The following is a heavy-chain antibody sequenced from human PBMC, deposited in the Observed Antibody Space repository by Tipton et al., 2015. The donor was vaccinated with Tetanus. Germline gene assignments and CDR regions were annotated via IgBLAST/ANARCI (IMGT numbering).Heavy chain of an antibody. CDR1: GFTFSSYG. Sequence: SLRLSCAASGFTFSSYGMHWVRQAPGKGLEWVAVIWYDGSNKYYADSVKGRFTISRDNSKNTLYLQMNSLRAEDTAVYYCARGVGREAPQYCSGGSCFLDYWGQGTLVTVSS. J-gene: IGHJ4*02. D-gene: IGHD2-15*01. CDR3: ARGVGREAPQYCSGGSCFLDY. CDR2: IWYDGSNK. V-gene: IGHV3-33*01.